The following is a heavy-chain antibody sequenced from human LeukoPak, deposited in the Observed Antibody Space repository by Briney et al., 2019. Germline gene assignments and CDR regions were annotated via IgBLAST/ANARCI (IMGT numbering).Heavy chain of an antibody. Sequence: GGSLRLSCAASGFTFSSYGMHWVRQAPGKGLEWVAVIWYDGSNKYYADSVKGRFTISRDNSKNTLYLQMNSLRAEDTAVYYCAKDANPYYYDSSGYQSCIDYWGQGTLVTVSS. V-gene: IGHV3-33*06. D-gene: IGHD3-22*01. CDR3: AKDANPYYYDSSGYQSCIDY. J-gene: IGHJ4*02. CDR1: GFTFSSYG. CDR2: IWYDGSNK.